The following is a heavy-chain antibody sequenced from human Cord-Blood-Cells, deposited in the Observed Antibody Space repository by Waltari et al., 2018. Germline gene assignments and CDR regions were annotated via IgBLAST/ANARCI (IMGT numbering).Heavy chain of an antibody. CDR1: GYSFTSYW. J-gene: IGHJ3*02. CDR3: ARREDSSSGSWGI. D-gene: IGHD6-6*01. CDR2: IVPGESET. Sequence: EVQLVQSGAEVKKPGESLKISCKGSGYSFTSYWIGWVRQMPRKGLEWMGIIVPGESETRYRPSFQGQVTSSADKSISTADRQWSSLKASDTAMYYCARREDSSSGSWGIWGQGTMVTVSS. V-gene: IGHV5-51*01.